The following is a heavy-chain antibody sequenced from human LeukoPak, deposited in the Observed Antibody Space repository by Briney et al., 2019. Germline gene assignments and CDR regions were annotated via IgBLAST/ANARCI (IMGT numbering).Heavy chain of an antibody. CDR1: GYSISSGYY. D-gene: IGHD6-13*01. Sequence: PSETLSLTCTVSGYSISSGYYWGWIRQPPGKGLEWIGSIYHSGSTYYNPSLKSRVTISIDKSKNQFSLKLSSVTAADTAVYFCARASWGATAGTMRWYFDLWGRGTLVTVSS. CDR2: IYHSGST. CDR3: ARASWGATAGTMRWYFDL. V-gene: IGHV4-38-2*02. J-gene: IGHJ2*01.